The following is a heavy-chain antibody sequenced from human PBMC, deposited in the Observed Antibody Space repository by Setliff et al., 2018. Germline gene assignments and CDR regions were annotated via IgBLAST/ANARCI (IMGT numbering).Heavy chain of an antibody. J-gene: IGHJ6*02. CDR2: ISGSGGST. D-gene: IGHD3-10*01. CDR3: AKLRTPGTGYYYYAMDV. V-gene: IGHV3-23*01. CDR1: GFTFSSYA. Sequence: GGSLRLSCVASGFTFSSYAMSWVRQAPGKGLEWVSAISGSGGSTNYADSVKGRFTISRDNSKNTLYVQMNSLRADDTAVYYCAKLRTPGTGYYYYAMDVWGQGTTVTVSS.